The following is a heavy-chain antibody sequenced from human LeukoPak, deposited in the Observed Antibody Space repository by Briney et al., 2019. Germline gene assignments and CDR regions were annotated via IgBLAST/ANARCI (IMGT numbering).Heavy chain of an antibody. Sequence: GASVKVSCKASGYTFTSYGISWVRQAPGQGLEWMGWISAYNGNTNYAQKLQGRVTMTTDTSTSTAYMELRSLRSDDTAVYYCARDCRVRSGGDYPHYYYYMDVWGKGTTVTISS. CDR3: ARDCRVRSGGDYPHYYYYMDV. CDR2: ISAYNGNT. J-gene: IGHJ6*03. V-gene: IGHV1-18*01. D-gene: IGHD4-17*01. CDR1: GYTFTSYG.